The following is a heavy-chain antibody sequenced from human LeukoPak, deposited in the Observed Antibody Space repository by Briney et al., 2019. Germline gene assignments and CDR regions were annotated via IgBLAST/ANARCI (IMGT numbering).Heavy chain of an antibody. D-gene: IGHD4-23*01. CDR3: VKKGGNNGRYDYFDY. CDR2: VSSDETTK. CDR1: VFSFTNDS. J-gene: IGHJ4*02. V-gene: IGHV3-30-3*02. Sequence: QTGGSLTLSCAASVFSFTNDSIIWVRQAPGKGLEWLAVVSSDETTKFYADSVKGQFTISRDNSKNTVYLQMDSLRTEDTAVYYCVKKGGNNGRYDYFDYWGQGTLVTVSS.